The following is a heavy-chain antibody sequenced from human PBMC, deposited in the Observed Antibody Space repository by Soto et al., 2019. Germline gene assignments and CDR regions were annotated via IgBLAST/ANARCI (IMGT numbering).Heavy chain of an antibody. CDR2: ISYDGSNK. CDR3: ARPLWRDDYNWGYFDL. D-gene: IGHD4-4*01. J-gene: IGHJ2*01. Sequence: GGSLRLSCAASGFTFSSYAMHWVRQVPGKGLEWVAVISYDGSNKYYADSVRGRFTISRDNSKNTLYLQMNSLRAEDTAVYYCARPLWRDDYNWGYFDLWGRGTLVTVSS. V-gene: IGHV3-30-3*01. CDR1: GFTFSSYA.